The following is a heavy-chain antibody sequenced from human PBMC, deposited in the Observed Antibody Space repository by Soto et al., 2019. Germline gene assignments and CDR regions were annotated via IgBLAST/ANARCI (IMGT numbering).Heavy chain of an antibody. CDR2: IDPSDSYT. CDR1: GYSFTSYW. D-gene: IGHD6-25*01. CDR3: AGRRSSDGGYYGMDV. Sequence: LGESLKISCKGSGYSFTSYWISWVRQMPGKGLEWMGRIDPSDSYTNYSPSFQGHVTISADKSISTAYLQWSSLKASDTAMYYCAGRRSSDGGYYGMDVWGQGTTVTVSS. V-gene: IGHV5-10-1*01. J-gene: IGHJ6*01.